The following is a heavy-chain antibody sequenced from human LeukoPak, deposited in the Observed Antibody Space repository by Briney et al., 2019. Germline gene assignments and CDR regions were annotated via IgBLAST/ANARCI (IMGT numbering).Heavy chain of an antibody. V-gene: IGHV4-59*08. J-gene: IGHJ4*02. CDR2: IYYSGST. CDR1: GGSMNSYY. D-gene: IGHD6-13*01. Sequence: SETLSLTCSVSGGSMNSYYWSWIRQSPGKGLEWIGYIYYSGSTNYKPSLKSRVTISVDTSKNQFSLKLSSVTAEDRAVYYCERNTAALSHTTSWGQGTLVTVFS. CDR3: ERNTAALSHTTS.